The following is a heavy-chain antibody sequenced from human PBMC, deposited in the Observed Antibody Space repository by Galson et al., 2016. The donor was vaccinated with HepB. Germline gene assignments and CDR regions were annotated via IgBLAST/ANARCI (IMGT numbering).Heavy chain of an antibody. Sequence: SLRLSCAASGFTFSNYGMSWVRQAPGKGLEWVSAVSGSGDNTYYADSVKGRFTISRDNSRNTVYVQMSSLRAEDTAIYFCARDLSYGSNWFDPRGQGTLVTVSS. CDR2: VSGSGDNT. V-gene: IGHV3-23*01. CDR3: ARDLSYGSNWFDP. J-gene: IGHJ5*02. D-gene: IGHD3-16*02. CDR1: GFTFSNYG.